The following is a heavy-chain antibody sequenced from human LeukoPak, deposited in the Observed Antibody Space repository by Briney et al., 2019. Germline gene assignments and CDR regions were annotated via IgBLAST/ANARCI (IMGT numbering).Heavy chain of an antibody. CDR1: GFTVSSNY. CDR2: IYSGGST. J-gene: IGHJ4*02. V-gene: IGHV3-66*01. Sequence: PGGSLRLSCAASGFTVSSNYMSWVRQAPGKGLEWVSVIYSGGSTYYADSVKGRFTISRDNSKNTLYLQMNSLRAEDTAVYYCAKRSRDSSGYFDYWGQGSLVTVSS. D-gene: IGHD3-22*01. CDR3: AKRSRDSSGYFDY.